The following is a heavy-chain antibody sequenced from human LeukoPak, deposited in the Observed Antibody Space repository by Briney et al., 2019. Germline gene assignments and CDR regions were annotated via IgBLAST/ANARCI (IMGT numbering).Heavy chain of an antibody. J-gene: IGHJ4*02. D-gene: IGHD7-27*01. Sequence: ASVKVSCKASGYTFTSYGISWVRHAPGQGLEWMGGIIPIFGTANYAQKFQGRVTMTRDTSTSTVYMELSSLRSEDTAVYYCARANKLGNVVLPFYWGQGTLVTVSS. V-gene: IGHV1-69*05. CDR3: ARANKLGNVVLPFY. CDR1: GYTFTSYG. CDR2: IIPIFGTA.